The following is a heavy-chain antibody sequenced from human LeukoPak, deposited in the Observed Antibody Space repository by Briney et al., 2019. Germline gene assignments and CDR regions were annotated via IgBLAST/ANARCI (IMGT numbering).Heavy chain of an antibody. Sequence: GGSLRLSCAASGFTFSSYSMNWVRQAPGKGLEWVSSISSSSSYIYYADSVKGRFTISRDNAKNSLYLQKNSLRAEDTAVYYCARDSRERYSGSYLDAFDIWGQGTMVTVSS. D-gene: IGHD1-26*01. CDR3: ARDSRERYSGSYLDAFDI. J-gene: IGHJ3*02. CDR2: ISSSSSYI. V-gene: IGHV3-21*01. CDR1: GFTFSSYS.